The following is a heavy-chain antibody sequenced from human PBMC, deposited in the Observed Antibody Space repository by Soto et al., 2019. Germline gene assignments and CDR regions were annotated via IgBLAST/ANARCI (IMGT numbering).Heavy chain of an antibody. J-gene: IGHJ4*02. Sequence: GGSLRLSCAASGFTFSSYSMNWVRQAPGKGLEWVSYISSSSSTIYYADSVKGRFTISRDNAKNSLYLQMNSLRDEDTAVYYCARDLSALYYYDSSGYPHYFDYWGQGTLVTVSS. V-gene: IGHV3-48*02. CDR3: ARDLSALYYYDSSGYPHYFDY. CDR2: ISSSSSTI. CDR1: GFTFSSYS. D-gene: IGHD3-22*01.